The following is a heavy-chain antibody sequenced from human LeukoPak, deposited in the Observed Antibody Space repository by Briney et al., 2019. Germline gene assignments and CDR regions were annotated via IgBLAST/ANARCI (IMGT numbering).Heavy chain of an antibody. V-gene: IGHV3-74*01. J-gene: IGHJ4*02. CDR1: GFSFSNYW. CDR2: ISSDGSST. Sequence: GESLKISRAASGFSFSNYWMHWVRQAPGKGLVWVSRISSDGSSTSYADSVKGRFTISRDNAKNTLYLQMSSLRAEDTAVYYCARDHGGTFDYWGQGTLVTVSS. CDR3: ARDHGGTFDY. D-gene: IGHD4-23*01.